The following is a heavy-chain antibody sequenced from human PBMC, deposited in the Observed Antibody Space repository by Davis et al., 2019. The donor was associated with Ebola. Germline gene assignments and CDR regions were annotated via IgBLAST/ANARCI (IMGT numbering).Heavy chain of an antibody. Sequence: PGGSLRLSCAASGFTVSSNYMSWVRQAPGKGLERVSIIYSGGSTYYADSVKGRFTISRDNSKNTLYLQMNSLRVEDTAVYYCAKHPYIGSYFFDYWGQGNLVTVSS. CDR3: AKHPYIGSYFFDY. V-gene: IGHV3-53*01. J-gene: IGHJ4*02. CDR1: GFTVSSNY. D-gene: IGHD1-26*01. CDR2: IYSGGST.